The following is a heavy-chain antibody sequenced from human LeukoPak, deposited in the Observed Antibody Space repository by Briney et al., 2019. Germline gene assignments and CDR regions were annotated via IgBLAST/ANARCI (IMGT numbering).Heavy chain of an antibody. Sequence: GGSLRLSCTASGFTFGDYAMSWFRQAPGKGLEWVGFIRSKAYGGTTEYAASVKGGFTISRDDSKSIAYLQMNSLKTEDTAVYYCTRDKVGYCSSTSCPSYYYGMDVWGQGTTVAVSS. J-gene: IGHJ6*02. CDR1: GFTFGDYA. V-gene: IGHV3-49*03. CDR2: IRSKAYGGTT. D-gene: IGHD2-2*01. CDR3: TRDKVGYCSSTSCPSYYYGMDV.